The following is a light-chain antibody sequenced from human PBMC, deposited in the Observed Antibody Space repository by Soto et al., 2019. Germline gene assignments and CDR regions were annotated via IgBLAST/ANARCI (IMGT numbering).Light chain of an antibody. CDR2: ANN. V-gene: IGLV1-47*02. Sequence: QSVLTQPPSASGTPGQRVTISCSGSSSNIGSNYVFWYHQLPGTAPKLLIYANNQRSSGVPDRVSGSKSGTSASLAISGLRSEHEADYYCAVWDDGLSGWVLGGGTKLTVL. CDR1: SSNIGSNY. CDR3: AVWDDGLSGWV. J-gene: IGLJ3*02.